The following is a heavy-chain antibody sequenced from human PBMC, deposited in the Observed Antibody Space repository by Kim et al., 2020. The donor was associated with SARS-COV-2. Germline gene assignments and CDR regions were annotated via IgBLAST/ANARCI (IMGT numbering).Heavy chain of an antibody. V-gene: IGHV3-74*01. CDR3: ARSYYYGSGSSYYYYGMDV. CDR2: INSDGSST. D-gene: IGHD3-10*01. Sequence: GGSLRLSCAASGFTFSSYWMHWVRQAPGKGLVWVSRINSDGSSTSYADSVKGRFTISRDNAKNTLYLQMNSLRAEDTAVYYCARSYYYGSGSSYYYYGMDVWGQGTTVTVSS. CDR1: GFTFSSYW. J-gene: IGHJ6*02.